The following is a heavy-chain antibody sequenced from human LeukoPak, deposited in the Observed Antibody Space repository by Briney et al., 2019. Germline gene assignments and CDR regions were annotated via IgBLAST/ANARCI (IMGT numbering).Heavy chain of an antibody. Sequence: GGSLRLSCAASGFTFSSYAIHWVRQAPGKGLEYVSAISSNGGSTYYANSVKGRFTISRDNSKNTLYLHMGSLRADDMAVYYCAGAATNSDFWSGFFDYWGQGTLVTVSS. CDR2: ISSNGGST. J-gene: IGHJ4*02. CDR3: AGAATNSDFWSGFFDY. D-gene: IGHD3-3*01. V-gene: IGHV3-64*01. CDR1: GFTFSSYA.